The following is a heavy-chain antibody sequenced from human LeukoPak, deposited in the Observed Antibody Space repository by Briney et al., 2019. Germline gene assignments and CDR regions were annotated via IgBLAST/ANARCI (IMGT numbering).Heavy chain of an antibody. D-gene: IGHD2-2*03. Sequence: GGSLRLSCAASGFSFSTYVISWVRQAPGKGLEWVSAVSGPGRDTYFADSVKGRFTISRDESKSTVVLRMNSLRVDDTAVYYCAKVDIVVVPAAPGPIWGQGTMVTVSS. V-gene: IGHV3-23*01. CDR1: GFSFSTYV. CDR2: VSGPGRDT. J-gene: IGHJ3*02. CDR3: AKVDIVVVPAAPGPI.